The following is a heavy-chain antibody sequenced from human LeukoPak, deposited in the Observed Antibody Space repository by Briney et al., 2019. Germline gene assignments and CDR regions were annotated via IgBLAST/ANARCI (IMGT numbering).Heavy chain of an antibody. CDR1: GYTFINYD. CDR2: IIPIFGTA. Sequence: SVKVSCKASGYTFINYDINWVRQAPGQGLEWMGGIIPIFGTANYAQKFQGRVTITTDESTSTAYMELSSLRSEDTAVYYRAKGGEAAAQTRGYYYYYMDVWGKGTTVTVSS. V-gene: IGHV1-69*05. D-gene: IGHD6-13*01. J-gene: IGHJ6*03. CDR3: AKGGEAAAQTRGYYYYYMDV.